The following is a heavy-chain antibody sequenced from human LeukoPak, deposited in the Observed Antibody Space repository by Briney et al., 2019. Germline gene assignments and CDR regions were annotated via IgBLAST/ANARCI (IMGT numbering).Heavy chain of an antibody. V-gene: IGHV3-23*01. J-gene: IGHJ4*02. CDR2: ILGSGGST. CDR3: AKWGDYDVLTGYYVPDY. Sequence: GGSLRLSCAASGFTFSNYAMSWVRQAPGKGLEWVSAILGSGGSTYYADSVKGRFTVSGDNSKSTLYLQMNSLRAEDTALYYCAKWGDYDVLTGYYVPDYWGQGTLVTVSS. CDR1: GFTFSNYA. D-gene: IGHD3-9*01.